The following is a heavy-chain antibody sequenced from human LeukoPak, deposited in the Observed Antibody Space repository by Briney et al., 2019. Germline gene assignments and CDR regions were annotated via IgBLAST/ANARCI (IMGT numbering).Heavy chain of an antibody. Sequence: RWASVKVPCKASGYTFTTYGISWVRQAPGQGLEWMGWISAYNGHTNYAQNLQGRVTMTTDTSTSTAYMELRSLRSDDTALYYCARFGLGKHIEVAGIPFDIWGQGTMVTVSS. CDR1: GYTFTTYG. CDR3: ARFGLGKHIEVAGIPFDI. D-gene: IGHD6-19*01. CDR2: ISAYNGHT. J-gene: IGHJ3*02. V-gene: IGHV1-18*01.